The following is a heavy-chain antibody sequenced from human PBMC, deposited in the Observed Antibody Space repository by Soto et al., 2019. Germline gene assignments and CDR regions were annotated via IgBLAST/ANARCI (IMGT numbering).Heavy chain of an antibody. V-gene: IGHV4-34*01. J-gene: IGHJ4*02. D-gene: IGHD4-17*01. CDR1: GGSFSDYY. CDR2: INHSGST. CDR3: ARGDYGGNSDDY. Sequence: SETLSLTCAVYGGSFSDYYWSWIPQSPGKGLEWIGEINHSGSTNYNPSLKSRVIISVDTSKNQFSLKLSSVTAADTAVYYCARGDYGGNSDDYWGRGTLVTVSS.